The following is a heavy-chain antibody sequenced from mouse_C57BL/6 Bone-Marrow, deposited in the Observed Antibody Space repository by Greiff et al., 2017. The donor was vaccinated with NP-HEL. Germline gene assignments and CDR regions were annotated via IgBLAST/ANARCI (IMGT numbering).Heavy chain of an antibody. J-gene: IGHJ2*01. CDR3: ARRGIYDGYYPYYFYS. CDR1: GYTFTSYW. CDR2: IHPNSGST. D-gene: IGHD2-3*01. V-gene: IGHV1-64*01. Sequence: QVQLQQPGAELVKPGASVKLSCKASGYTFTSYWMHWVKQRPGQGLEWIGMIHPNSGSTTYNEKFKSKATLTVDKSSRTAYMQLSLLTSEDSAVYYCARRGIYDGYYPYYFYSWGQGPTLTLSS.